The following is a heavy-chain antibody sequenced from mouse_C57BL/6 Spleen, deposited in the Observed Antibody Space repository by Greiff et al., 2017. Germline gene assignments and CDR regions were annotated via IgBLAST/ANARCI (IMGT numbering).Heavy chain of an antibody. CDR1: GYTFTDYY. Sequence: EVKLMESGPVLVKPGASVKMSCKASGYTFTDYYMNWVKQSHGKSLEWIGVINPYNGGTSYNQKFKGKATLTVDKSSSTAYMELNSLTSEDSAVXYCARGETVVATDYAMDYWGQGTSVTVSS. J-gene: IGHJ4*01. V-gene: IGHV1-19*01. CDR3: ARGETVVATDYAMDY. CDR2: INPYNGGT. D-gene: IGHD1-1*01.